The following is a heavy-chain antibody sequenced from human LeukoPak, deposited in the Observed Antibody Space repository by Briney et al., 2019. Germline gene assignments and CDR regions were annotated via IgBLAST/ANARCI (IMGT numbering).Heavy chain of an antibody. CDR2: IKQDGSEK. J-gene: IGHJ4*02. CDR3: ARAARGYHY. D-gene: IGHD5-12*01. CDR1: GFTFSSYW. Sequence: PGGSLRLSCAASGFTFSSYWMSWVRQAPGKGLEWVANIKQDGSEKYYVDSVKGRFTISRDNAKNSLYLQMSTLRADDTGVYYCARAARGYHYWGQGTLVTVSS. V-gene: IGHV3-7*03.